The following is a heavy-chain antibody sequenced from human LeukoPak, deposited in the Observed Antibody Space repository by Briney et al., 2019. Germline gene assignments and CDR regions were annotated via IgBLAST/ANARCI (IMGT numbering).Heavy chain of an antibody. D-gene: IGHD6-25*01. Sequence: GGSLRLSCVASGFTFSNYAMSWVRQAPGKGLEWVSGITGSGGSTYYADSVKGRFTISRDNSKSTLYLQMNSLRDDDTAVYYCAKKRVDDRPPLHWGQGTLVTVSS. V-gene: IGHV3-23*01. CDR2: ITGSGGST. J-gene: IGHJ4*02. CDR1: GFTFSNYA. CDR3: AKKRVDDRPPLH.